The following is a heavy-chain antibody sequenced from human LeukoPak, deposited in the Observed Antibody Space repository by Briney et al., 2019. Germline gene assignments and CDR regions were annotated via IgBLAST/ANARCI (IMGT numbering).Heavy chain of an antibody. CDR2: INTAADT. V-gene: IGHV3-13*04. Sequence: GGSLRLSCAASGFDFSNYDMLWVRQATGKGLEWVSAINTAADTYCPDSVKGRFTISRENAKSSLYLQMNSLRVGDTAVYYCVRAPPGTGWLIDHWGQGTLVAVSS. D-gene: IGHD6-19*01. J-gene: IGHJ4*02. CDR1: GFDFSNYD. CDR3: VRAPPGTGWLIDH.